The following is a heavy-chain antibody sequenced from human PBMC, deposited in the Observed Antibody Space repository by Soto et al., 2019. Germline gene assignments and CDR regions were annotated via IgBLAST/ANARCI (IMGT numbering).Heavy chain of an antibody. J-gene: IGHJ4*02. D-gene: IGHD5-18*01. Sequence: GGSLRLSCAASGFTFSDYYMSWIRQAPGKGLEWVSYITSSGSTIYYADSVRGRFTISRDNARNSLYLQMNSLRAEDTAVYYCARDYSSYGPFDYWGQGTLVTVSS. CDR3: ARDYSSYGPFDY. V-gene: IGHV3-11*04. CDR2: ITSSGSTI. CDR1: GFTFSDYY.